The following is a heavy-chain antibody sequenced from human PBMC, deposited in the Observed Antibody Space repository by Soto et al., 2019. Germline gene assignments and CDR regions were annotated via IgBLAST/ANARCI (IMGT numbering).Heavy chain of an antibody. CDR3: AKRRGDGYFDL. CDR2: IGGTSGST. J-gene: IGHJ2*01. CDR1: GFTFSSFV. V-gene: IGHV3-23*01. Sequence: EVHLLESGGGLVQPGGSLRLSCAASGFTFSSFVMGWVRRAPGKGLEWVSAIGGTSGSTYYADSVKGRFTISRDNSKNTVSLQMSSLRADDTAVYYCAKRRGDGYFDLWGRGTLVTVSS. D-gene: IGHD7-27*01.